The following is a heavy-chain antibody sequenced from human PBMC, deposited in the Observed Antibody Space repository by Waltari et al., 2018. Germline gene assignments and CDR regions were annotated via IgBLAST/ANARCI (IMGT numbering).Heavy chain of an antibody. CDR1: GGSISSSGYY. D-gene: IGHD2-8*01. J-gene: IGHJ3*02. V-gene: IGHV4-39*01. CDR2: IYYSGST. Sequence: QLQLQESGPGLVKPSATLPLPCTVSGGSISSSGYYWRWIRQPPGKGLEWIGNIYYSGSTYYNPSLNSRVTISVDTSNNQFSLKLTSVTTADTAVYYCARPEPLGGEAVWLDAFDIWGQGTLVTVSS. CDR3: ARPEPLGGEAVWLDAFDI.